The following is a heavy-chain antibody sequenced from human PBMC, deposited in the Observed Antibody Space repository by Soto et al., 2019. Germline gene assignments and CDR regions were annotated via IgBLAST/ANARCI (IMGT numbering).Heavy chain of an antibody. CDR3: AKGVPGIAVAGTGYFQH. CDR2: IIPIFGTA. J-gene: IGHJ1*01. Sequence: QVQLVQSGAEVKKPGSSVKVSCKASGGTFSSYAISWVRQAPGQGLEWMGGIIPIFGTANYAQKFQGRVTITADESTSTAYMELSSLRSEDTAVYYCAKGVPGIAVAGTGYFQHWGQGTLVTVSS. CDR1: GGTFSSYA. V-gene: IGHV1-69*12. D-gene: IGHD6-19*01.